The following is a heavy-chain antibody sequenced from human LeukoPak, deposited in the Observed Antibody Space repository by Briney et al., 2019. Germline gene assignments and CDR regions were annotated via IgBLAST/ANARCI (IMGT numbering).Heavy chain of an antibody. D-gene: IGHD2-2*01. CDR3: ARRLTQYDCFDP. J-gene: IGHJ5*02. V-gene: IGHV6-1*01. CDR2: TYYRSTWYN. Sequence: SQTLSLTCAISGDSVSSNSVTWNWIRQSPSRGLEWLGRTYYRSTWYNDYAVSVRGRITVNPDTSENQFSLHLNSVTPEDTAVYYCARRLTQYDCFDPWGQGILVIVSS. CDR1: GDSVSSNSVT.